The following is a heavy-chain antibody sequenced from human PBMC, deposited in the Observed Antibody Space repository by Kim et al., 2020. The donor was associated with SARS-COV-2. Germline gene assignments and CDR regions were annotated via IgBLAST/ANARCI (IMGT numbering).Heavy chain of an antibody. Sequence: SVKVSCKASGGTFSSYAISWVRQAPGQGLEWMGRIIPILGIANYAQKFQGRVTITADKSTSTAYMELSSLRSEDTAVYYCARARYSGSYGPWDYWGQGTLVTVSS. V-gene: IGHV1-69*04. CDR3: ARARYSGSYGPWDY. CDR1: GGTFSSYA. D-gene: IGHD1-26*01. CDR2: IIPILGIA. J-gene: IGHJ4*02.